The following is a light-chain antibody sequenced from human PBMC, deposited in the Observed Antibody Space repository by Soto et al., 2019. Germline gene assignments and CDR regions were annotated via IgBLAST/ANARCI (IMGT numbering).Light chain of an antibody. Sequence: EIVLTQSPGTLSLSPGERATLSCRASQSVSSNYLAWYQQKPGQTPRLLIFGASSRATGIPDRFSGSGSGTDFTLTISRLEPEDFAVYYCQQRGKWPSTFGPGTKVEMK. CDR2: GAS. CDR1: QSVSSNY. CDR3: QQRGKWPST. V-gene: IGKV3D-20*02. J-gene: IGKJ2*02.